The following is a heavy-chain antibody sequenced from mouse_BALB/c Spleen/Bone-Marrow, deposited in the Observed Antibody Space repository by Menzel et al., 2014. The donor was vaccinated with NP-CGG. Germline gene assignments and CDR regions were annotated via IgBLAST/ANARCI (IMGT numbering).Heavy chain of an antibody. CDR2: INPYNDGS. V-gene: IGHV1-14*01. CDR1: GSTFTSYV. J-gene: IGHJ2*01. CDR3: ARYYYGYYFDY. Sequence: VQLQQSGPELVKPGASVKMPCKASGSTFTSYVMHWVKQKPGQGLEWIGYINPYNDGSKYNEKLKGKATLTSDKSSSTAYMELSSLTSEDSAVYYCARYYYGYYFDYWGQGTTLAVSS. D-gene: IGHD1-2*01.